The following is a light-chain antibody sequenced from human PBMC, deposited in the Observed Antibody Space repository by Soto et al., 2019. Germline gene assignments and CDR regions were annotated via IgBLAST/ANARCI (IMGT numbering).Light chain of an antibody. CDR3: QQYGSSGT. J-gene: IGKJ1*01. V-gene: IGKV3-20*01. CDR1: QSVSSSY. Sequence: EIVLTQSPGPLSLSPGARATLSCRASQSVSSSYLAWYQQKPGQAPRLLIYGASNRATGIPDRFSGSGSGTDFTLTISRLEPEDFAVYYCQQYGSSGTVGQGSKVDIK. CDR2: GAS.